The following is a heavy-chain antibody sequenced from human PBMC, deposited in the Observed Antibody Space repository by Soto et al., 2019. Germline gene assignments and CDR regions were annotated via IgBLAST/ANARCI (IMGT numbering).Heavy chain of an antibody. CDR3: ARADYYDSSGYYYYYGMDV. D-gene: IGHD3-22*01. Sequence: QVQLVQSGAEVKKPGASVKVSCKASGYTFTSYYMHWVRQAPGQGLEWMGIINPSGGSTSYAQKFQGRVTMTRDTSTSTVYMELSSLRSEDTAVYYCARADYYDSSGYYYYYGMDVWGQGTTVTVSS. CDR1: GYTFTSYY. J-gene: IGHJ6*02. V-gene: IGHV1-46*03. CDR2: INPSGGST.